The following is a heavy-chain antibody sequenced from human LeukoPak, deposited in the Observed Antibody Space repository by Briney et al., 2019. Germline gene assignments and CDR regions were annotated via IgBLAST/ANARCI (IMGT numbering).Heavy chain of an antibody. D-gene: IGHD5-18*01. V-gene: IGHV3-30-3*01. CDR1: GFTFSGYP. CDR3: ARRKPGYSYGYFDY. J-gene: IGHJ4*02. CDR2: ISYDGSNK. Sequence: GGSLRLSCAASGFTFSGYPIHWVRQAPGKGLEWVAVISYDGSNKYYADSVKGRFTISRDNSKNTPYLQMNSLRAEDTAVYYCARRKPGYSYGYFDYWGQGTLITVSS.